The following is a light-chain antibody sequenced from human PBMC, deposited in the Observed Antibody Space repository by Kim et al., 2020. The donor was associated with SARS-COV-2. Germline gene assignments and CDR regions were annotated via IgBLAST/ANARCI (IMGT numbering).Light chain of an antibody. CDR2: QDN. CDR1: KLGDKY. J-gene: IGLJ1*01. Sequence: SYELTQPPSVSVSPGQTASITCSGYKLGDKYVSWYQKKPGQSPAVVIYQDNQRPSGIPERFSGSNSGNTATLTIRGTQAMDEADYYCQAWDSSTHNYVFGAGTKVTVL. CDR3: QAWDSSTHNYV. V-gene: IGLV3-1*01.